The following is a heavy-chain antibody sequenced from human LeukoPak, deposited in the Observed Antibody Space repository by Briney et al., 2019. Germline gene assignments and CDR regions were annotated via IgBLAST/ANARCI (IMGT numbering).Heavy chain of an antibody. Sequence: GGSLRLSCAASGFTFSSYAMSWVREAPGKGLEWVSAISGSGGSTYYADSVKGRFTISRDNSKNTLYLQMNSLRAEDTAVYYCATVGYSSWYTFDYWGQGTLVTVSS. CDR2: ISGSGGST. CDR3: ATVGYSSWYTFDY. D-gene: IGHD6-13*01. V-gene: IGHV3-23*01. J-gene: IGHJ4*02. CDR1: GFTFSSYA.